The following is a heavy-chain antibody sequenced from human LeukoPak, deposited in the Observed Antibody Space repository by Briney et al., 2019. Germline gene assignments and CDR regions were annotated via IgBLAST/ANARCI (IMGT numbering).Heavy chain of an antibody. CDR1: VYTVTAYD. V-gene: IGHV1-2*02. Sequence: ASGRLSSKPSVYTVTAYDMHWVPRAPGQGLQGRGWIDPSVGGRNYAQKLKGRVTMTRDTSISTAYMELSRLRSDDTAVYYCARDDAHVAAAAAWGQGTLVTVSS. J-gene: IGHJ5*02. D-gene: IGHD6-13*01. CDR2: IDPSVGGR. CDR3: ARDDAHVAAAAA.